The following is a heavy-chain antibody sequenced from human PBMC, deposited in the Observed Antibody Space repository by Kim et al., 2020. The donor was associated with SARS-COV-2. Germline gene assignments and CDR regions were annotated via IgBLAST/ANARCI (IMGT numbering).Heavy chain of an antibody. Sequence: GESLKISCKGSGYSFASYWVGWVRQMPGKGLEWMGIIYPGDSDTRYSPSFQGHVTISADKSISTAYLQWSSLKASDTAMYYCARPPDYSNSGDAFDIWGQGTMVTVSS. CDR2: IYPGDSDT. CDR3: ARPPDYSNSGDAFDI. CDR1: GYSFASYW. V-gene: IGHV5-51*01. D-gene: IGHD4-4*01. J-gene: IGHJ3*02.